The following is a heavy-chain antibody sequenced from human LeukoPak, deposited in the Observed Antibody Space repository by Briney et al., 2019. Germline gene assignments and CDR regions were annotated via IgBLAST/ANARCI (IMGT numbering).Heavy chain of an antibody. V-gene: IGHV3-21*04. CDR3: ATAYSSGWYYYGMDV. CDR1: GFTFSSYS. D-gene: IGHD6-19*01. Sequence: GGSLRLSCAASGFTFSSYSMNWVRQAPGKGLEWVSSISSSSSYIYYADSVKGRFTISRDNAKNSLYLQMNSLRAEDTAVYYCATAYSSGWYYYGMDVWGQGTTVTVSS. J-gene: IGHJ6*02. CDR2: ISSSSSYI.